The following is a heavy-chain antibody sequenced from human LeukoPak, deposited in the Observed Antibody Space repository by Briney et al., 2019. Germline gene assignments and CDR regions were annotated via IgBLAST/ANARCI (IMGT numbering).Heavy chain of an antibody. J-gene: IGHJ3*02. CDR2: MTSHSGNT. D-gene: IGHD6-19*01. CDR1: IYLLTIYD. V-gene: IGHV1-8*01. CDR3: ARGWGAWYSSGWFLNGAFDI. Sequence: ATVKLFCKSSIYLLTIYDIKGAPHATAQGLVWMGGMTSHSGNTGYAQKFQGRVTTTRNTSISTAYMELSSLRSEDTAVYYCARGWGAWYSSGWFLNGAFDIWGQGTMVTVSS.